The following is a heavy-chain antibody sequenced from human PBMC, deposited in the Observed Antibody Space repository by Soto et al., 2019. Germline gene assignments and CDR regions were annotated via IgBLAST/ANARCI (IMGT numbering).Heavy chain of an antibody. CDR3: VRQHLRGSSGY. V-gene: IGHV3-7*05. J-gene: IGHJ4*02. CDR1: GFTFSSYW. Sequence: PGGSLRLSCAASGFTFSSYWMSWVRQAPGKGLEWVANIKQDGSEKYYVDSVKGRFTISRDNAKNSLYLQMNSLRAEDTAVYYCVRQHLRGSSGYRGQGTLVTGS. D-gene: IGHD1-26*01. CDR2: IKQDGSEK.